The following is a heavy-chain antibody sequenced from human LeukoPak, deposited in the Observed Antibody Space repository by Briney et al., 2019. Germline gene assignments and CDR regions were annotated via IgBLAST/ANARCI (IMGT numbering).Heavy chain of an antibody. Sequence: GGSLRLSCAASGFTFSSYSMNWVRQAPGKGLEWVSYISSSSSTIYYADSVKGRFTISRDNAKNSLYLQMNSLRAEDTAVYYCARGRYLTTLGGAEAGFLDNWGQGTLVTVSS. CDR1: GFTFSSYS. CDR3: ARGRYLTTLGGAEAGFLDN. V-gene: IGHV3-48*01. CDR2: ISSSSSTI. D-gene: IGHD3-9*01. J-gene: IGHJ4*02.